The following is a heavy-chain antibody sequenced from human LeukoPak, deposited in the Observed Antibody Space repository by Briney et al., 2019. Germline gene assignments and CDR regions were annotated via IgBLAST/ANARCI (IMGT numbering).Heavy chain of an antibody. Sequence: TGGSLRLSCAASGFTFDDYAMHWVRQAPGKGLEWVSGINSDGSSTSYADSVKGRFTTSRDNAKNTLYLQMNSLRAEDTAVYYCARSRYGLNYWGQGTLVTVSS. CDR2: INSDGSST. V-gene: IGHV3-74*01. J-gene: IGHJ4*02. CDR3: ARSRYGLNY. CDR1: GFTFDDYA. D-gene: IGHD3-10*01.